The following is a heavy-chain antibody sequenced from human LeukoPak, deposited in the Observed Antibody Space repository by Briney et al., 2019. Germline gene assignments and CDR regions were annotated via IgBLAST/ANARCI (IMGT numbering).Heavy chain of an antibody. J-gene: IGHJ6*03. D-gene: IGHD6-13*01. CDR1: GFTFDDYA. V-gene: IGHV3-9*01. Sequence: GGSLRLSCAASGFTFDDYAMHWVRQAPGKGLEWVSGISWNSGSIGYADSVKGRFTISRDNAKNSLYLQMNSLRAEDTAVYYCARDRPYSSSWTRGGYYMDVWGKGTTVTISS. CDR3: ARDRPYSSSWTRGGYYMDV. CDR2: ISWNSGSI.